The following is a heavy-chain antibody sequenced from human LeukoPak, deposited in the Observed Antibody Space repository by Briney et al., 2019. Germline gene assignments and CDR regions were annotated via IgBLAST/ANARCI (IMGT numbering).Heavy chain of an antibody. CDR1: GGSISSYY. V-gene: IGHV4-59*01. CDR3: ARLVPYCSGGSCYYYYGMDV. J-gene: IGHJ6*02. Sequence: PSETLSPTCTVSGGSISSYYWSWIRQPPGKGLEWIGYIYYSGNTNYNPSLKSRVTISVDTSKNQFSLKLSSVTAADTAVYNCARLVPYCSGGSCYYYYGMDVWGQGTTVTVSS. CDR2: IYYSGNT. D-gene: IGHD2-15*01.